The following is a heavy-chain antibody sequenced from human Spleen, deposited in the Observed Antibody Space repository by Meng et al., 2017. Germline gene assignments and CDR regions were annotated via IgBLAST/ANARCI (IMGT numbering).Heavy chain of an antibody. CDR1: GGSFSSSNW. CDR2: ISHSGTT. V-gene: IGHV4-4*02. Sequence: QVQLQQWGAGLLKPSETLSLTCAVYGGSFSSSNWWSWVRQPPGKGLEWIGEISHSGTTNYNPSLKSRVTISVDKSKNQFSLKLSSVTAADTAVYYCARATLYCSSSSCYGGFDYWGQGTLVTVSS. J-gene: IGHJ4*02. CDR3: ARATLYCSSSSCYGGFDY. D-gene: IGHD2-2*01.